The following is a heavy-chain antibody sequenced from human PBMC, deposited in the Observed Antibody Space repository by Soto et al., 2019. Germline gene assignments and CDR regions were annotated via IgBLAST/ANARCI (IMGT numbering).Heavy chain of an antibody. Sequence: QVQLVQSGAEVKKPGSSVKVSCKASGGTFSSYAISWVRQAPGQGLEWMGGIIPIFGTANYAQKFQGRVTITADKSTSTAYMELSSLRSEDTAVYYCARDEPFTMIVVVPQNYGMDVWGQGTTVTVSS. CDR1: GGTFSSYA. D-gene: IGHD3-22*01. V-gene: IGHV1-69*06. CDR3: ARDEPFTMIVVVPQNYGMDV. J-gene: IGHJ6*02. CDR2: IIPIFGTA.